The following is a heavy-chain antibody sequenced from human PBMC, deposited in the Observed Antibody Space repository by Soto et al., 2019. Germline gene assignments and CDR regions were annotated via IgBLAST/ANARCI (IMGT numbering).Heavy chain of an antibody. V-gene: IGHV3-23*01. CDR1: GFTFSSYA. Sequence: PGGSLRLSCAASGFTFSSYAMNWVRQAPGKGPEWVSAISGSGDSTYYADSVKGRFTISRDNSKNTLYLLMNSLRAEDTALYYCAKDLWAPDINWFDPWGQGTLVTVSS. CDR2: ISGSGDST. CDR3: AKDLWAPDINWFDP. J-gene: IGHJ5*02. D-gene: IGHD2-21*01.